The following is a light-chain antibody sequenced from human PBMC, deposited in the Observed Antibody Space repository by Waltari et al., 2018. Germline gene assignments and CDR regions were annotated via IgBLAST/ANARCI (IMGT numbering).Light chain of an antibody. Sequence: DIQMTQSPSSLSASVGDRVTITCRASQSISSYLNWYQQKPGKAPEHLIYAASSLQSGVPSRFIGSGSGTDFTLTISSLQSEDFAVYYCQHYNNRPPYSFGQGTKLDIK. V-gene: IGKV1-39*01. CDR3: QHYNNRPPYS. CDR2: AAS. J-gene: IGKJ2*03. CDR1: QSISSY.